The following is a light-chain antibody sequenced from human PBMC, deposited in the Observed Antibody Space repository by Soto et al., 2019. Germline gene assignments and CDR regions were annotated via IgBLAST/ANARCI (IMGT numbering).Light chain of an antibody. CDR1: ISDIGGHNF. CDR3: SSYTASTTYV. J-gene: IGLJ1*01. V-gene: IGLV2-14*01. CDR2: EVS. Sequence: QSVLTEPASVSVSPGQSITISCTGTISDIGGHNFVSWYQQYPGKAPKLIMYEVSARPSGVSDRLSGSRSGNTASLTISGLQAEDEADYYCSSYTASTTYVFGTGTKVTVL.